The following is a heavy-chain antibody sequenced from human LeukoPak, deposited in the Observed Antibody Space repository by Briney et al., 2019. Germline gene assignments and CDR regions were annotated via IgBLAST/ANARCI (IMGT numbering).Heavy chain of an antibody. V-gene: IGHV3-30*18. J-gene: IGHJ6*02. Sequence: GGSLRLSCAASGFTFSNVWMSWVRQAPGKGLEWVAVTSNDEINKYYADSVKGRFTISRDSSKNTLYLQMNSLRAEDTAVYYCAKDRLQGYYYGMDVWGQGTTVTVSS. CDR1: GFTFSNVW. CDR3: AKDRLQGYYYGMDV. D-gene: IGHD2-15*01. CDR2: TSNDEINK.